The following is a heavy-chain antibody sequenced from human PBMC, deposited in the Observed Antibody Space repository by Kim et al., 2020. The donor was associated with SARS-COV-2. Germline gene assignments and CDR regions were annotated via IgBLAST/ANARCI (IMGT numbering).Heavy chain of an antibody. V-gene: IGHV3-64*02. CDR2: INSGGTST. Sequence: GGSLRLSCAASGFTFSSFAMHWVRQAPGRGLEFVSAINSGGTSTYYVDSVKGRFTISRDNSRNTLYLQMGSLRTEDMAVYYCARNDYDTSGYYYGVFDI. D-gene: IGHD3-22*01. CDR1: GFTFSSFA. J-gene: IGHJ3*02. CDR3: ARNDYDTSGYYYGVFDI.